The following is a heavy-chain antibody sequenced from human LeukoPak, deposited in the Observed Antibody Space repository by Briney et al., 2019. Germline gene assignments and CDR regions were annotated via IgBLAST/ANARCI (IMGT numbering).Heavy chain of an antibody. D-gene: IGHD3-10*01. CDR1: GYTFTIRA. CDR3: ARDGDRGVIGTLDN. Sequence: GGSLRLSCRASGYTFTIRAISWVRQVPGKGLEWVSGVSGSGDATYYADSVKGRFTISRDNSKNTVNLQMNNLGVEDTAVYFGARDGDRGVIGTLDNWGPGTLVTVSS. CDR2: VSGSGDAT. V-gene: IGHV3-23*01. J-gene: IGHJ4*02.